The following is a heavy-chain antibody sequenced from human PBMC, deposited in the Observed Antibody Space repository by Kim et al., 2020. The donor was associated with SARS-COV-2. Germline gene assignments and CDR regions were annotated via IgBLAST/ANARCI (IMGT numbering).Heavy chain of an antibody. CDR1: GASISSGSYS. J-gene: IGHJ4*02. Sequence: SETLSLTCDVSGASISSGSYSWSWIRQSPGQGLEWIASIYQSGGTYYTPSLKSRLSISMDRSRNRFSLTLTSVTAADTAVYYCARGPYSDYFDYWGQGTL. CDR2: IYQSGGT. CDR3: ARGPYSDYFDY. D-gene: IGHD4-4*01. V-gene: IGHV4-30-2*06.